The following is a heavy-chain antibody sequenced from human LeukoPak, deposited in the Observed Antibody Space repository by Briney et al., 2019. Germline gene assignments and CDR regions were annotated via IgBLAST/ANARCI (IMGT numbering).Heavy chain of an antibody. CDR1: GGSINSGGYY. V-gene: IGHV4-30-2*01. CDR3: ARGVTMLGDA. Sequence: SQTLSLTCTVSGGSINSGGYYWSWIRQPPGKGLEWIGYIYHSGSTYYNPSLKSRVTISVDRSKNQFSLKLSSVTAADTAVYYCARGVTMLGDAWGQGTLVTVSS. CDR2: IYHSGST. J-gene: IGHJ4*02. D-gene: IGHD3-10*02.